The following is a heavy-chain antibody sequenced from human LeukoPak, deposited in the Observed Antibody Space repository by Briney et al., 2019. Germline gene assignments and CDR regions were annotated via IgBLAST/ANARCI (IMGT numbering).Heavy chain of an antibody. CDR2: INPDTGGA. V-gene: IGHV1-2*02. CDR3: ARGEELWFDY. D-gene: IGHD5-18*01. CDR1: GYTFTSYY. J-gene: IGHJ4*02. Sequence: GASVNVSCKASGYTFTSYYIHWVRQAPGQGLEWVGLINPDTGGAKYAQKFQGRVTMTRDTSISTAYMELSRLTSDDTAVYFCARGEELWFDYWGQGTLVTVSS.